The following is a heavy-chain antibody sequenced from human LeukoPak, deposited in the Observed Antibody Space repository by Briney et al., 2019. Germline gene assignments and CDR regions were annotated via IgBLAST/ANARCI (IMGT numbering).Heavy chain of an antibody. J-gene: IGHJ4*02. CDR3: ARARGLRPVDY. Sequence: GGSLRLPCAASGFTFSSYEMNWVRQAPGKGLEWVSYISSSGSTIYYADSVKGRFTISRDNAKNSLYLQMNSLRAEDTAVYCCARARGLRPVDYWGQGTLVTVSS. D-gene: IGHD5-12*01. V-gene: IGHV3-48*03. CDR2: ISSSGSTI. CDR1: GFTFSSYE.